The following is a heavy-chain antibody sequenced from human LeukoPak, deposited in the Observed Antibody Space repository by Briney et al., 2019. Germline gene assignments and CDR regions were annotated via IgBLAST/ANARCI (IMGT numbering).Heavy chain of an antibody. CDR1: GYTLTELS. V-gene: IGHV1-24*01. Sequence: ASVKVSCKVSGYTLTELSMHWVRQAPGKGLEWMGGFDPEDGETIYAQKFQGRVTMTEDTSTDTAYMELSSLRSEDTAVYYCATDLRRAYYYDSSGYGDWGQGTLVTVSS. D-gene: IGHD3-22*01. CDR3: ATDLRRAYYYDSSGYGD. CDR2: FDPEDGET. J-gene: IGHJ4*02.